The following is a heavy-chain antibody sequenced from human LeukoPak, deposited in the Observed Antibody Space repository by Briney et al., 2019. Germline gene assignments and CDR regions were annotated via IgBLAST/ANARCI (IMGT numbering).Heavy chain of an antibody. Sequence: PSETLSLTCTVSGGSISRYYWSWIRQPPGKGLEWMGYIYYSGSTNYNPSLTSRVTISVDTSKNQFSLKLSSVTAADTAVYYCARTPVGYCSSTSCRYYYYYMDVWGKGTTVTVSS. V-gene: IGHV4-59*01. D-gene: IGHD2-2*01. J-gene: IGHJ6*03. CDR2: IYYSGST. CDR1: GGSISRYY. CDR3: ARTPVGYCSSTSCRYYYYYMDV.